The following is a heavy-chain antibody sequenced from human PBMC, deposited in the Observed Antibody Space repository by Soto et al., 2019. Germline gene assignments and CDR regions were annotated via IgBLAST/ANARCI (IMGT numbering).Heavy chain of an antibody. J-gene: IGHJ6*02. V-gene: IGHV2-5*01. CDR2: IYWNDDK. CDR3: AHRPRLRYFDWLLPDYYYYYCMDV. Sequence: SGPTLVNPTQTLTLTCTFSGFSLSTSGVGVGWIRQPPGKALEWLALIYWNDDKRYSPSLKSRLTITKDTSKNQVVLTMTNMDPVDTATYYCAHRPRLRYFDWLLPDYYYYYCMDVWGQGTTVTVSS. D-gene: IGHD3-9*01. CDR1: GFSLSTSGVG.